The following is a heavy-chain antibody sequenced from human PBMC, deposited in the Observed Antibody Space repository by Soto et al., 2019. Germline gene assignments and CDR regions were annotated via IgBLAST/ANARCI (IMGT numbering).Heavy chain of an antibody. CDR3: AREDIYYYGSGSYARTYDYYGMDV. V-gene: IGHV4-39*02. J-gene: IGHJ6*02. CDR2: IYYSGNT. Sequence: SETLSLTCSVSGGSISSSSYYWGWIRQPPGKGLEWIGSIYYSGNTYYNPSLKSRVTISVDTSKNRFPLKVNSVTAADTAVYYCAREDIYYYGSGSYARTYDYYGMDVWGQGTTVTVSS. D-gene: IGHD3-10*01. CDR1: GGSISSSSYY.